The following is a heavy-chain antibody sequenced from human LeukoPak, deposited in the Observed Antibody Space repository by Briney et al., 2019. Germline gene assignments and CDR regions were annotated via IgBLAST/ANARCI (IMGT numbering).Heavy chain of an antibody. CDR2: ISGSGGST. D-gene: IGHD3-16*01. CDR1: GFTFSSYV. Sequence: PGGSLRLSCAASGFTFSSYVMSWVRQAPGKGLEWVSAISGSGGSTYYADSVKGRFTISRDNSKNTLYLQMNSLRAEDTAVYYCAKDRSSDYDFDYWGQGTLVTVSS. J-gene: IGHJ4*02. CDR3: AKDRSSDYDFDY. V-gene: IGHV3-23*01.